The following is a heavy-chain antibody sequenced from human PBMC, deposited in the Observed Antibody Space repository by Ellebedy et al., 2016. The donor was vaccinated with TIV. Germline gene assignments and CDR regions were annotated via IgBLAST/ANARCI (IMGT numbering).Heavy chain of an antibody. CDR3: ARHGPDTYSTAWYFSD. V-gene: IGHV5-51*01. Sequence: GESLKISCKGSGYSFTSYWIGWVRQMPGKGLEWMGIIYPGDSDTRYSPSFQGQVPISADKSISTAYLQWSSLKASDTAMYYCARHGPDTYSTAWYFSDWGLGTLVTVSS. CDR2: IYPGDSDT. D-gene: IGHD2-2*01. CDR1: GYSFTSYW. J-gene: IGHJ4*02.